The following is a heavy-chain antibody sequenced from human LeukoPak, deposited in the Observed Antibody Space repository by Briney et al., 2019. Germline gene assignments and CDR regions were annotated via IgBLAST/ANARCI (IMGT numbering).Heavy chain of an antibody. CDR1: GGSITSGNW. J-gene: IGHJ5*02. CDR2: VYHSGAT. V-gene: IGHV4-4*02. CDR3: ARGVPAAGAKWFDP. D-gene: IGHD6-13*01. Sequence: SGTLSLTCAVSGGSITSGNWWTCVRQPPGKGLEWIGEVYHSGATNYNPSLKTRVTISVDKSKNEFSLALTSLNAADTAVYYCARGVPAAGAKWFDPWGQGSLVTVSS.